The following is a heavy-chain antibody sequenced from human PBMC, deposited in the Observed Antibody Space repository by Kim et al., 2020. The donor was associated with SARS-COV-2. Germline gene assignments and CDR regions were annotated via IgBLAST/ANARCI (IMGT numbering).Heavy chain of an antibody. CDR1: GGSFSGYY. J-gene: IGHJ4*02. CDR3: ARGWALAATGFDY. Sequence: SETLSLTCAAYGGSFSGYYWSWIRQPPGKGLEWIGEINHSGSTNYNPSLKSRVTISVDTSKNQFSLKLISVTAADTAVYYCARGWALAATGFDYWGQGTL. V-gene: IGHV4-34*01. CDR2: INHSGST. D-gene: IGHD2-15*01.